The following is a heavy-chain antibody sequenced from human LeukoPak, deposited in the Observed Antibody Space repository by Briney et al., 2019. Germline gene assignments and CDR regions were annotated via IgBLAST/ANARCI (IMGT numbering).Heavy chain of an antibody. J-gene: IGHJ4*02. CDR2: IASDGSST. Sequence: GGSLRLSCAASGFTFSSYWMYWVRQAPGKGQVWVSRIASDGSSTTYADSVKGRFSISRDNAKNTLYLQMNNLRVEDTAVYYCARDRSTANGHCTGDYCYAELGRGQGTLVTVAS. V-gene: IGHV3-74*01. CDR1: GFTFSSYW. D-gene: IGHD2-8*02. CDR3: ARDRSTANGHCTGDYCYAELG.